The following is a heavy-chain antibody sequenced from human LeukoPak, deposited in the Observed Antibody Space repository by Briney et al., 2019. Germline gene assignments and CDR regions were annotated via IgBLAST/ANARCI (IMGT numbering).Heavy chain of an antibody. CDR2: ISGSGGST. CDR3: AKGSIAARPVDY. J-gene: IGHJ4*02. V-gene: IGHV3-23*01. CDR1: GFSFGTYV. Sequence: PGGSLRLSCAASGFSFGTYVMSWVRQAPGKGLEWVSAISGSGGSTYYADSVKGRFTISRDNSKNTLYLQMNSLRAEDTAVYYCAKGSIAARPVDYWGQGTLVTVSS. D-gene: IGHD6-6*01.